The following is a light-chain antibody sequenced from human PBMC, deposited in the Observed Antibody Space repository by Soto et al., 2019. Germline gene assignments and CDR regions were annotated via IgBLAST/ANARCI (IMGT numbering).Light chain of an antibody. V-gene: IGKV1-5*03. CDR1: QSVNSW. J-gene: IGKJ5*01. CDR3: QQYNTASMS. CDR2: KAS. Sequence: DVQVTQSPSTLSASVGDRVTITCRASQSVNSWLAWYQQKPGKAPKLLIHKASTLQSGVPSRFSGSRSGTEFTITISSRQPDDFATYLCQQYNTASMSFGQGTRLE.